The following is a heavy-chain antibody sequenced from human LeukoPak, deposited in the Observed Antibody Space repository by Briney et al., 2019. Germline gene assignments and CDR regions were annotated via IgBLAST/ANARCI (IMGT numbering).Heavy chain of an antibody. J-gene: IGHJ4*02. V-gene: IGHV3-30*18. CDR3: AKQPSSIY. CDR2: IPYDGTKE. CDR1: GFTFDSYG. D-gene: IGHD6-13*01. Sequence: PGGSLRLSCAASGFTFDSYGMHWVRQAPGKGLEWVAVIPYDGTKEHYADSVKGRFPISRDNSKNTLYLQMNSLRAEDTAVYCCAKQPSSIYWGQGTLVTVSS.